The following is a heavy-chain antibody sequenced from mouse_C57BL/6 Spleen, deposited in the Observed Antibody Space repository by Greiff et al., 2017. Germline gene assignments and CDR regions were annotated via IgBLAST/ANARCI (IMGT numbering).Heavy chain of an antibody. CDR2: ISYDGSN. V-gene: IGHV3-6*01. D-gene: IGHD1-1*01. Sequence: ESGPGLVKPSQSLSLTCSVTGYSITSGYYWNWIRQFPGNKLEWMGYISYDGSNNYNPSLKNRISITRDTSKNQFFLKLNSVTTEDTATYYCAREGGSSWDYFDYWGQGTTLTVSS. J-gene: IGHJ2*01. CDR1: GYSITSGYY. CDR3: AREGGSSWDYFDY.